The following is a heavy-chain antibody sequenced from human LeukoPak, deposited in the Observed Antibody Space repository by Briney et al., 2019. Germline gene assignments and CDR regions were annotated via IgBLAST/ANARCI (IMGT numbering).Heavy chain of an antibody. J-gene: IGHJ4*02. D-gene: IGHD1-1*01. CDR1: GFTFSSYW. V-gene: IGHV3-7*01. Sequence: GGSLRLSCAASGFTFSSYWISWVRRAPGKVLEWVANIQQDGSEKYYVDSGKGRFTISRDNAKNSLDLQINSQRAEDTAVYYCARENTRTKYFDYWGQGTLVTVSS. CDR2: IQQDGSEK. CDR3: ARENTRTKYFDY.